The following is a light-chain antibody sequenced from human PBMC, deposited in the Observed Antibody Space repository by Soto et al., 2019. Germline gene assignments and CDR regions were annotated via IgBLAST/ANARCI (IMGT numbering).Light chain of an antibody. CDR3: KQYGSSPQT. V-gene: IGKV3D-20*01. CDR1: QSVSSSS. Sequence: EIVLTQSPATLSLSPGERATLSCGASQSVSSSSLAWYQQKPGLAPRLLIYDASYRATGIPDRFSGSGSGTDLTLTISRLEPEDFAVDSCKQYGSSPQTFGQGTKLEIK. CDR2: DAS. J-gene: IGKJ2*01.